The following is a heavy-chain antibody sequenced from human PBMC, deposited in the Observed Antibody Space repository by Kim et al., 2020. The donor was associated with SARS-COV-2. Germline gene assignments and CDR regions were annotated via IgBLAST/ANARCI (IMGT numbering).Heavy chain of an antibody. J-gene: IGHJ3*02. CDR2: ISGSGGTT. CDR3: AKVGQDMGGMTRGASDI. V-gene: IGHV3-23*01. D-gene: IGHD3-16*01. CDR1: GFTFSSYA. Sequence: GGSLRLSCAASGFTFSSYAMSWVRQAPGKGLEWVSTISGSGGTTFYADSVKGRFTISRDNSKNTLYLQMNSLRVEDTAIYYCAKVGQDMGGMTRGASDI.